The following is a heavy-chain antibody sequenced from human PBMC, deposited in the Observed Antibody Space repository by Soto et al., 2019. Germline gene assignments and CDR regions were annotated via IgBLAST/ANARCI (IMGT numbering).Heavy chain of an antibody. CDR3: ARERPYYYYYYMDV. D-gene: IGHD6-6*01. CDR2: INHSGST. V-gene: IGHV4-34*01. CDR1: GGSFSGYY. J-gene: IGHJ6*03. Sequence: SETLSLTCAVYGGSFSGYYWSWIRQPPGKGLEWIGEINHSGSTNYNPSLKSRVTISVDTSKNQFSLKLSSVTTADTAVYCCARERPYYYYYYMDVWGKGTTVTVSS.